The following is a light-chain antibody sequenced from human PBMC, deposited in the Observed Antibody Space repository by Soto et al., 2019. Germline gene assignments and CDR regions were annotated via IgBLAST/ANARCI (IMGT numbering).Light chain of an antibody. CDR3: ATWDDTLNGL. CDR1: SSNIGGNA. CDR2: SND. V-gene: IGLV1-44*01. Sequence: QSVVTQPPSASGTPGQKVTISCSGGSSNIGGNAVNWYQVLPGMAPKLLIYSNDQRPSGVPDRFSGSKSGTSASLAISDLQSEYEADYYCATWDDTLNGLFGGGTKLTVL. J-gene: IGLJ2*01.